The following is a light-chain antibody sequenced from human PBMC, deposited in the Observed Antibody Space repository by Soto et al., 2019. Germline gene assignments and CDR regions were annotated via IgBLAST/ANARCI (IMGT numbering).Light chain of an antibody. J-gene: IGLJ2*01. CDR2: NVG. Sequence: QSVLTQPASVSGSPGQSITISCNGTNGDVGGYNYVSWYQQYPGKAPKLMIYNVGDRPSGVSSRFSGTKSGSTASLTISGLQAEDEADYYCTSYTSINSLVFGGGTKVTV. CDR1: NGDVGGYNY. V-gene: IGLV2-14*03. CDR3: TSYTSINSLV.